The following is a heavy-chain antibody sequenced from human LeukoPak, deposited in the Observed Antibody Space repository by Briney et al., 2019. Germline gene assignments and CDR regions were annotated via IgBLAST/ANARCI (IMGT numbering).Heavy chain of an antibody. Sequence: ASGKVSCRVSGYTLTELSMHGVRQAPGKGREWMGGFDPEDGETIYAQKFQGRGTMTEDTSTDTAYMELSSLRSEDTAVYYCATDRLAYGDYAFDYWGQGTLVTVSS. CDR3: ATDRLAYGDYAFDY. D-gene: IGHD4-17*01. V-gene: IGHV1-24*01. CDR1: GYTLTELS. CDR2: FDPEDGET. J-gene: IGHJ4*02.